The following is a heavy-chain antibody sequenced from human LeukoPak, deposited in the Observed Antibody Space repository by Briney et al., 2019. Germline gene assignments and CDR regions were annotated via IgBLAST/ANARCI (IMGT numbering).Heavy chain of an antibody. CDR1: GGSISSSSYY. J-gene: IGHJ4*02. V-gene: IGHV4-39*07. CDR3: ARDLWAHTILAGQRYGSGLDDY. Sequence: SETLSLTCTVSGGSISSSSYYWGWIRQPPGKGLEWIGSIYYSGSTYYNPSLKSRVTISVDTSKNQFSLKLSSVTAADTAVYYCARDLWAHTILAGQRYGSGLDDYWGQGTLVTVSS. CDR2: IYYSGST. D-gene: IGHD3-10*01.